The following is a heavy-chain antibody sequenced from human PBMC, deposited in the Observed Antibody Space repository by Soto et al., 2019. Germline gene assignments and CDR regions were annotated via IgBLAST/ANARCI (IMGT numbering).Heavy chain of an antibody. D-gene: IGHD1-1*01. Sequence: EVQVVESGGDLVQPGGSLSLSCAASGFTFSRFWMSWARQAPGKGLEWVATIKEDGSQKYYVDSVKGRFSISRDNAKNSLHLQMNSLRYEDTAVYYCAGRPDGFDIGGQGTTVTVS. V-gene: IGHV3-7*05. CDR1: GFTFSRFW. CDR2: IKEDGSQK. CDR3: AGRPDGFDI. J-gene: IGHJ3*02.